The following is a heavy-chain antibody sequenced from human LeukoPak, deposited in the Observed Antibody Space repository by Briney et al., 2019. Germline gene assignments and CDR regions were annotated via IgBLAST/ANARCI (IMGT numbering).Heavy chain of an antibody. CDR3: ARGKGPGRIQLWYDAFDI. Sequence: SETLSLTCSVSDDSISIYYWSWIRQPAGKGLEWIGRIYTSGSTNYNPSLKSRVTISVDTSKNQFSLKLSSVTAADTAVYYCARGKGPGRIQLWYDAFDIWGQGTMVTVSS. J-gene: IGHJ3*02. CDR1: DDSISIYY. CDR2: IYTSGST. D-gene: IGHD5-18*01. V-gene: IGHV4-4*07.